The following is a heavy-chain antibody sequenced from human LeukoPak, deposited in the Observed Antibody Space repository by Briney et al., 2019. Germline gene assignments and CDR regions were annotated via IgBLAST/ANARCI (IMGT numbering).Heavy chain of an antibody. J-gene: IGHJ4*02. V-gene: IGHV3-30*02. CDR3: AKGGITMIVVVITYFDY. CDR2: IRYDGSNK. CDR1: GFTFSSYG. Sequence: PGGSLRLSCAASGFTFSSYGMHWVRQAPGKGLEWVAFIRYDGSNKYYADSVKGRFTISRDNSKNTLYLRMNSLRAEDTAVYYCAKGGITMIVVVITYFDYWGQGTLVTVSS. D-gene: IGHD3-22*01.